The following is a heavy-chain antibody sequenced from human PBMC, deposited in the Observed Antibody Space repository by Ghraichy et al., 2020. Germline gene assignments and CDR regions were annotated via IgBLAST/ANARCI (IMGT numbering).Heavy chain of an antibody. Sequence: GGSLRLSCAASGFTFSSYGMHWVRQAPGKGLEWVAFIRYDGSNKYYADSVKGRFTISRDNSKNTLYLQMNSLRAEDTAVYYCAKGYRGFWSGPSRYWGQGTLVTVSS. CDR3: AKGYRGFWSGPSRY. J-gene: IGHJ4*02. CDR1: GFTFSSYG. CDR2: IRYDGSNK. V-gene: IGHV3-30*02. D-gene: IGHD3-3*01.